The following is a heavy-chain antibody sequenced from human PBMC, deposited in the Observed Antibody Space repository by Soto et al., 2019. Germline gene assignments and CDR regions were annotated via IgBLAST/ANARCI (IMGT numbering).Heavy chain of an antibody. Sequence: GGSLRLSCAASGFTFSSYAMSWVRQAPGKGLEWVSAISGTGSRTYYADSVKGRFTFSRDNSKKTLYLQMNSLRAEDTAVYFCAKGTYRDYVYWDHAFDIWGQGTMVTVSS. CDR3: AKGTYRDYVYWDHAFDI. V-gene: IGHV3-23*01. CDR2: ISGTGSRT. D-gene: IGHD4-17*01. J-gene: IGHJ3*02. CDR1: GFTFSSYA.